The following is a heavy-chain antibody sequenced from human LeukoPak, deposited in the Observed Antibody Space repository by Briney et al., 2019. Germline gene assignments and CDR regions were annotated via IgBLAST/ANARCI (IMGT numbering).Heavy chain of an antibody. Sequence: PGGSLRLSCAASAFTFSRYGMHWVRQAPGKGLKWVALIRSDGNNKYYADSVKGRFTISRDNSKNTLSLQMNSLRTEDTAVYYCAKDRYGSGSDTPWGQGTLVTVSS. V-gene: IGHV3-30*02. J-gene: IGHJ5*02. CDR3: AKDRYGSGSDTP. CDR1: AFTFSRYG. D-gene: IGHD3-10*01. CDR2: IRSDGNNK.